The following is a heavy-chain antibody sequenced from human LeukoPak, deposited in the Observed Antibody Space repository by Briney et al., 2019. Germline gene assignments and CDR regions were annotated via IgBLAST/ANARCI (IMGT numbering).Heavy chain of an antibody. CDR2: INWNGSGA. Sequence: GGSLRLSCAASGFTFDDYGMSWVRQVPGKGLEWVSGINWNGSGAGYADSVKGRFTISRDNAKNSLYLQMNSLRAEDTAVYYCARDPYNGYYGDDYYYYMDVWGKGTTVTISS. CDR1: GFTFDDYG. V-gene: IGHV3-20*04. CDR3: ARDPYNGYYGDDYYYYMDV. D-gene: IGHD4-17*01. J-gene: IGHJ6*03.